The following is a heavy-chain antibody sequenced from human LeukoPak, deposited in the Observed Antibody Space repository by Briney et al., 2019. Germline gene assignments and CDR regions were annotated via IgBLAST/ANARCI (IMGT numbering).Heavy chain of an antibody. V-gene: IGHV3-74*01. CDR2: INSDGGGA. J-gene: IGHJ4*02. D-gene: IGHD3-10*01. CDR3: AKGLTMVRGIRD. CDR1: GITFGNNW. Sequence: GGSLRLSCAASGITFGNNWMHWVRQGPGKGLVWISRINSDGGGAIYADSVKGRFTVSRDNAKNMLYLQMNSLRAEDTAVYYCAKGLTMVRGIRDWGQGTLVTVSS.